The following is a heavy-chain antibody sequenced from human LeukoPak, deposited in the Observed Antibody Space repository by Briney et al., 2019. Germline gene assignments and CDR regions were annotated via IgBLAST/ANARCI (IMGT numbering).Heavy chain of an antibody. Sequence: SETLSLTCNVSGASIFNYYWSWIRQAPGKGLEWIGYVHHSGRTNSNPSLGSRVTMSVDTSTSQLSLNLTSVTTADAAVYFCARDLRAKYWGQGTLVFVSS. CDR2: VHHSGRT. V-gene: IGHV4-59*01. CDR3: ARDLRAKY. J-gene: IGHJ1*01. D-gene: IGHD4/OR15-4a*01. CDR1: GASIFNYY.